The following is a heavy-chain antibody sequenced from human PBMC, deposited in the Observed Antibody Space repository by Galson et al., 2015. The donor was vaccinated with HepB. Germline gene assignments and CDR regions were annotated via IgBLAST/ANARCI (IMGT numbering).Heavy chain of an antibody. Sequence: FLRHSRAASGFTFSSYAMSWVPQAPGQGLECVSAISGSGGSTYYAGYVKGRFTISRDNSKNTLYLQMNSLRAEDTAAYYCAKTYYYDSSGQNLDYWGQGTLVTVSS. CDR2: ISGSGGST. CDR1: GFTFSSYA. V-gene: IGHV3-23*01. CDR3: AKTYYYDSSGQNLDY. D-gene: IGHD3-22*01. J-gene: IGHJ4*02.